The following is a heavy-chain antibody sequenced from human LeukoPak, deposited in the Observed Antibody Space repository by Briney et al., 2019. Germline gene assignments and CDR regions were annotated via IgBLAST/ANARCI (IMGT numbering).Heavy chain of an antibody. CDR3: ARALAGAPFDL. V-gene: IGHV3-30*04. D-gene: IGHD3-10*01. CDR1: EFTLSSYS. J-gene: IGHJ2*01. Sequence: PGRSLRLSCSASEFTLSSYSMHWVRQAPGRGLEWAAVLSSVGGQQYYADSVKGRLTISADTSKNTLYLQMDSLRVEDTALYYCARALAGAPFDLWGRGTVVAVSS. CDR2: LSSVGGQQ.